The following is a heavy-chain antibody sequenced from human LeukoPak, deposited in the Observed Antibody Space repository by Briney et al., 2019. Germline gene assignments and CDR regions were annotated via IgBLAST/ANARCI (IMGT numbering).Heavy chain of an antibody. V-gene: IGHV4-34*01. J-gene: IGHJ4*02. CDR3: ARGRTPGFRSPFDY. CDR2: INHSGST. D-gene: IGHD2-15*01. CDR1: GGSFSGYY. Sequence: SETLSLTCAVYGGSFSGYYWSWIRQPPGKELEWFGEINHSGSTNYPPSLKTRVTISVDTSKYQFSLNLISVTASHTAVYYCARGRTPGFRSPFDYWGQGTLVTVSS.